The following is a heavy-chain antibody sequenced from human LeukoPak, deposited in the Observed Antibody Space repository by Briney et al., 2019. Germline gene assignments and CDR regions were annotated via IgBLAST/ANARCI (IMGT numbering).Heavy chain of an antibody. CDR2: ISYDGSNK. V-gene: IGHV3-30-3*01. Sequence: GGSLRLSCAASGFTFSSYAMPWVRQAPGKGLGWVAVISYDGSNKYYADSVKGRFTISRDNSKNTLYLQMNSLRAEDTAVYYCANNGRAVAVHYYYYGMDVWGQGTTVTVSS. J-gene: IGHJ6*02. CDR1: GFTFSSYA. D-gene: IGHD6-19*01. CDR3: ANNGRAVAVHYYYYGMDV.